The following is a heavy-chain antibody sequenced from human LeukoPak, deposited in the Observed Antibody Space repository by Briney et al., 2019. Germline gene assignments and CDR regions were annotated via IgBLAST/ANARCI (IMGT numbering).Heavy chain of an antibody. D-gene: IGHD6-13*01. CDR3: ARVRYSSSWYKRLRPPAFDY. CDR2: MNPNTGNT. J-gene: IGHJ4*02. CDR1: GYTFTSYD. V-gene: IGHV1-8*01. Sequence: ASVKVSCKASGYTFTSYDINWVRQATGQGLEWMGWMNPNTGNTGYAQKFQGRVTMTRNTSISTAYMELSSLRSEDTAVYYCARVRYSSSWYKRLRPPAFDYWGQGTLVTVSS.